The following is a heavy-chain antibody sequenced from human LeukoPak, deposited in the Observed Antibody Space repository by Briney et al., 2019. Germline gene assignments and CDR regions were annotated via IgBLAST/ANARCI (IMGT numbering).Heavy chain of an antibody. Sequence: PGGSLRLSCAASGFTFNNNAMSWVRQAPGKGLELVSGISGSGGSAYYADSVKGRLTISRAISKDPLYLEMNSLRAEDTAVYYCAKVAGSGSYYNGFDSWGQGTLVTVSS. CDR3: AKVAGSGSYYNGFDS. J-gene: IGHJ4*02. CDR1: GFTFNNNA. CDR2: ISGSGGSA. D-gene: IGHD3-10*01. V-gene: IGHV3-23*01.